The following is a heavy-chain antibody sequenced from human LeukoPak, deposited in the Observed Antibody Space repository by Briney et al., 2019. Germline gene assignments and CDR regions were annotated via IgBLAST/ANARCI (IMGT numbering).Heavy chain of an antibody. V-gene: IGHV1-8*03. CDR2: MNPNSGNT. CDR3: ARDYYDSSGSFRGVYYFDY. J-gene: IGHJ4*02. D-gene: IGHD3-22*01. CDR1: GYTFTSYD. Sequence: ASVTVSCKASGYTFTSYDINWVRQATGQGLEWMGWMNPNSGNTGYAQKFQGRVTITRNTSISTAYMELSSLRSEDTAVYYCARDYYDSSGSFRGVYYFDYWGQGTLVTVSS.